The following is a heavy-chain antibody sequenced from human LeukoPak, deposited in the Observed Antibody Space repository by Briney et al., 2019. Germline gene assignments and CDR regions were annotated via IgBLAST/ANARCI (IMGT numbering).Heavy chain of an antibody. CDR3: ARDRDGYTFDI. D-gene: IGHD5-24*01. V-gene: IGHV3-21*01. J-gene: IGHJ3*02. CDR1: GFTFSSYS. CDR2: ITSSSSYI. Sequence: TGGSLRLSCAASGFTFSSYSMNWVRQAPGKGLEWVSSITSSSSYIYYADSVKGRFTISRDNAQNSLYLQMHSLRGEDTAVYYCARDRDGYTFDIWGQGTMVTVSS.